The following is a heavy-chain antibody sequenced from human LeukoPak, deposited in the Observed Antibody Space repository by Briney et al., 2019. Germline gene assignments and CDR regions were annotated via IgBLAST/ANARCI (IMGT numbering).Heavy chain of an antibody. Sequence: ASVKVSCKASGGTFSSYAISWVRQAPGQGLEWMGWISAYNGNTNYAQKFQGRVTMTRDMSTSTVYMELSSLRSEDTAVYYCARRVVAATYMDVWGKGTTVTVSS. V-gene: IGHV1-18*01. D-gene: IGHD2-15*01. CDR1: GGTFSSYA. CDR3: ARRVVAATYMDV. CDR2: ISAYNGNT. J-gene: IGHJ6*03.